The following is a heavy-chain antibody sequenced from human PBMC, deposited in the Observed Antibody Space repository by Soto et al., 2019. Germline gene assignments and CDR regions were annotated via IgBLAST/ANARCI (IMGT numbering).Heavy chain of an antibody. CDR1: GFTFSSFA. Sequence: EVQLLESGGGLVHSGGSLRLTCAASGFTFSSFAMNWVRQAPGKGLEWVSTISVSGDTTTYADSVKGRFTISRDNSMDTLYLQMNSLRAEDTALYFCAKDGVGWVTTVSYFDSWGQGTRVTVSS. D-gene: IGHD4-4*01. V-gene: IGHV3-23*01. CDR3: AKDGVGWVTTVSYFDS. CDR2: ISVSGDTT. J-gene: IGHJ4*02.